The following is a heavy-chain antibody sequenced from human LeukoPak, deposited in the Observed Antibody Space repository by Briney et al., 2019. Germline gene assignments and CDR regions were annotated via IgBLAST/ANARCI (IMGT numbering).Heavy chain of an antibody. CDR3: AREQTTGAYFDY. CDR1: GDSISSGGYS. D-gene: IGHD1-1*01. J-gene: IGHJ4*02. V-gene: IGHV4-30-2*01. Sequence: PSETLSLTCAVSGDSISSGGYSWSWIRQPPGKGLEYIGYIYHSGNTYYNPSLKSRDTISVDRSKNQFSLNLSSVTAADTAVYYCAREQTTGAYFDYWGQGTLVTVSS. CDR2: IYHSGNT.